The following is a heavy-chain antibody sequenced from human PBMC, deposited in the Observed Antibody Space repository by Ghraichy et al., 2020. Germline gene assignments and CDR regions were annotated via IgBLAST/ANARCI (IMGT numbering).Heavy chain of an antibody. J-gene: IGHJ6*02. Sequence: GGSLRLSCAASGFTFSHNWLHWVRQAPGKELVWVSRINSEGSWTNYADSVQGRFTISRDNAKSTLYLQMNSLRAEDTAVYYCAREKSPYSSSNVPSSYGMDVWGQGTTVTVS. CDR3: AREKSPYSSSNVPSSYGMDV. V-gene: IGHV3-74*01. CDR2: INSEGSWT. D-gene: IGHD6-13*01. CDR1: GFTFSHNW.